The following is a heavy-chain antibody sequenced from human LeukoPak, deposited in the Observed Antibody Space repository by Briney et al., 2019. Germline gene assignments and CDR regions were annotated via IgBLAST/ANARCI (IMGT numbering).Heavy chain of an antibody. Sequence: ASVKVSCTASGYTFTSYYMHWVRQAPGQGVEGMGIINLSGGRKSYAQKFQGRVTMTRDTSTSTVYMELSSLRSEDTAVYYCVMYYYDSSGPGDWGQGTLVTVSS. CDR1: GYTFTSYY. J-gene: IGHJ4*02. CDR2: INLSGGRK. V-gene: IGHV1-46*01. D-gene: IGHD3-22*01. CDR3: VMYYYDSSGPGD.